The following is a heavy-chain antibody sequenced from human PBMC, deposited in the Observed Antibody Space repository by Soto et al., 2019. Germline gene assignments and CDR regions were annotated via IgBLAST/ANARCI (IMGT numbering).Heavy chain of an antibody. Sequence: ASVKVSCKASGYTFTGYYMHWVRQAPGQGLEWMGWINPNSGGTNYAQKFQGRVTMTRDTSISTAYMELSRLRSDDTAVYYCARDYTTADYDVWSGSNYYGMDVWGQGTTVTVSS. J-gene: IGHJ6*02. V-gene: IGHV1-2*02. CDR2: INPNSGGT. CDR1: GYTFTGYY. D-gene: IGHD3-3*01. CDR3: ARDYTTADYDVWSGSNYYGMDV.